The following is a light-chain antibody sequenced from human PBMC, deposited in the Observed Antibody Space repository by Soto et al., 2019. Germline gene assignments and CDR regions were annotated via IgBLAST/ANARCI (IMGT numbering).Light chain of an antibody. J-gene: IGLJ3*02. Sequence: QSVLTQPPSVSGAPGQRVTISCTGSSSNIGAGYDVHWYQQLPGTAPKLLIYVNNNRPSGVPDRFSASKSGTSASLVITGLQAEEEADYYCQSYDSSLSTSGVFGGGTKLTVL. CDR3: QSYDSSLSTSGV. CDR1: SSNIGAGYD. CDR2: VNN. V-gene: IGLV1-40*01.